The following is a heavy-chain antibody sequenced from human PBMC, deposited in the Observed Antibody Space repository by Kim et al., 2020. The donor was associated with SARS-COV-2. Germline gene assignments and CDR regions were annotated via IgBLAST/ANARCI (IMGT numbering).Heavy chain of an antibody. CDR1: GGSISSYY. V-gene: IGHV4-59*01. J-gene: IGHJ3*02. D-gene: IGHD2-2*01. Sequence: SETLSLTCTVSGGSISSYYWSWIRQPPGKGLEWIGYIYYSGSTNYNPSLKSRVTISVDTSKNQFSLKLSSVTAADTAVYYCAIETPLLCSSTSCYVKNRDAFDIWGQGTMVTVSS. CDR2: IYYSGST. CDR3: AIETPLLCSSTSCYVKNRDAFDI.